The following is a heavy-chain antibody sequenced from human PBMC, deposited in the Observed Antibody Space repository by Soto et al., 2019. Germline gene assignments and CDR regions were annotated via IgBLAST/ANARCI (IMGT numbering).Heavy chain of an antibody. D-gene: IGHD2-2*01. Sequence: GGSLRLSCEASGFTFSNYGTHWVRQAPGEGLEWVAHISYDGSNEHYTDSVKGRFNISRDNSKNTLYLQMNSLRAVDTAVYYCAKDKDIVLVPAAVYFDYWGQGTLVTVSS. CDR3: AKDKDIVLVPAAVYFDY. CDR1: GFTFSNYG. J-gene: IGHJ4*02. CDR2: ISYDGSNE. V-gene: IGHV3-30*18.